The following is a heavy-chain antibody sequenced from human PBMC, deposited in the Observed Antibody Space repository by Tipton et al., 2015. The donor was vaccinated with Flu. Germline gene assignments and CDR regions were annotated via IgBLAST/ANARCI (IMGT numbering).Heavy chain of an antibody. V-gene: IGHV4-38-2*02. Sequence: TLSLTCTVAGYSIISGSYWGWIRQPPGKGLEWIAFLHHTGTTYYNPSLKSRVTMSIDTSKIQFSLRLTSVTAADTAVYFCARRDFSNYVSEPKNWFDIWGQGTLVTVSS. CDR3: ARRDFSNYVSEPKNWFDI. CDR1: GYSIISGSY. J-gene: IGHJ5*02. CDR2: LHHTGTT. D-gene: IGHD4-11*01.